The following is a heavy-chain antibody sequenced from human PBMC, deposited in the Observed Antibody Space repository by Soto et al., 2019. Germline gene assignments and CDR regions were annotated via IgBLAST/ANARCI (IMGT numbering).Heavy chain of an antibody. D-gene: IGHD2-15*01. CDR2: ISGYNGNT. CDR3: ATSGSHHFGMDV. V-gene: IGHV1-18*01. CDR1: SFIFTSYG. Sequence: GAAVKVSCKASSFIFTSYGLNGVRQAPGQRLEWMGWISGYNGNTKYGQKFQDRVTLTADTSTATAFMEVRSLRGDDSAVYYCATSGSHHFGMDVWGQGTTVTVSS. J-gene: IGHJ6*02.